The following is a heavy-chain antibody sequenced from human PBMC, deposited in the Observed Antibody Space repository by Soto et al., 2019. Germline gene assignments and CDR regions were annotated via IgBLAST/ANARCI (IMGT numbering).Heavy chain of an antibody. Sequence: ASVKVSCKASGYTFNTHFIHWVRQAPGQRLEWMGWFNGGSGKTKESQKFQGRVTFSRDTSASTAYMELTSLTPEDTAVYYCARVRGGDALDIWGQGTMVTVSS. J-gene: IGHJ3*02. V-gene: IGHV1-3*01. CDR2: FNGGSGKT. CDR1: GYTFNTHF. CDR3: ARVRGGDALDI. D-gene: IGHD3-10*01.